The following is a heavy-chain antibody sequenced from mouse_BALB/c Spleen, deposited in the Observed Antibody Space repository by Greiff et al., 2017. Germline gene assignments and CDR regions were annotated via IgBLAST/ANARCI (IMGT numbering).Heavy chain of an antibody. CDR2: ISDGGSYT. J-gene: IGHJ1*01. CDR1: GFTFSDYY. Sequence: EVKLVESGGGLVKPGGSLKLSCAASGFTFSDYYMYWVRQTPEKRLEWVATISDGGSYTYYPDSVKGRFTISRDNAKNNLYLQMSSLKSEDTAMYYCARDKLRNFDVWGAGTTVTVSS. D-gene: IGHD1-1*01. CDR3: ARDKLRNFDV. V-gene: IGHV5-4*02.